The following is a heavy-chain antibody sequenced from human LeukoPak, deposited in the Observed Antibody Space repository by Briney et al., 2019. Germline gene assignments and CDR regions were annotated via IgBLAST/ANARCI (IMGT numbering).Heavy chain of an antibody. Sequence: GGSLRLSCAASGFTFSSYWMSWVRQAPGKGLEWVANIKQDGSEKYYVDSVKGRFTISRDNAKNSLYLQMNSLRAEDTAVYYCARDPPGGQWLRWLSGWFDPWGQGTLVTVSS. D-gene: IGHD5-12*01. CDR3: ARDPPGGQWLRWLSGWFDP. CDR1: GFTFSSYW. CDR2: IKQDGSEK. J-gene: IGHJ5*02. V-gene: IGHV3-7*01.